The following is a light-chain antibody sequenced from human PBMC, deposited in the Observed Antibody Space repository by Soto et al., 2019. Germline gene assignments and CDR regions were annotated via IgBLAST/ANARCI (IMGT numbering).Light chain of an antibody. V-gene: IGKV3-20*01. Sequence: VMTQSPATLSVSAGEGSTLSGRASQSVSSKLAWYQHKRGQAPRLLIYGASSRATGIPDRFSGSGSGTDFTLTITRLEPEDFAIYYCQQYGSSRTFGQGTKVDIK. CDR1: QSVSSK. J-gene: IGKJ1*01. CDR3: QQYGSSRT. CDR2: GAS.